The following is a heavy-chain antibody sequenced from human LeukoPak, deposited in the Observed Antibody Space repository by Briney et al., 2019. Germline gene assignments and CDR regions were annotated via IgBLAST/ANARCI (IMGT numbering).Heavy chain of an antibody. V-gene: IGHV1-18*01. CDR2: ISAYNGNT. Sequence: GASVKVSCKASGYTFTSYGISWVRQAPGQGLEWMGWISAYNGNTNYAQKLQGRVTMTTDTSTSTAYMELRSLRSDDTAVYYCARRDSSGSYYYGMDVWGQGTTVTVSS. D-gene: IGHD6-19*01. CDR3: ARRDSSGSYYYGMDV. CDR1: GYTFTSYG. J-gene: IGHJ6*02.